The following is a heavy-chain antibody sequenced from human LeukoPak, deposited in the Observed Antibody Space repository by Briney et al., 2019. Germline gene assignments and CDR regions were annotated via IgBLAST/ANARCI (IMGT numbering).Heavy chain of an antibody. J-gene: IGHJ4*02. V-gene: IGHV3-23*01. CDR2: ISGSGVST. D-gene: IGHD3-22*01. Sequence: GGSLRLSCAASGFTFSTYAMNWVRQAPGKGLEWVSAISGSGVSTFYADSVKGRFTISRDNSKNTLFLQMNSLRAEDTAIYYCASGRSYDSSGYYFYWGQGTLVTVSS. CDR3: ASGRSYDSSGYYFY. CDR1: GFTFSTYA.